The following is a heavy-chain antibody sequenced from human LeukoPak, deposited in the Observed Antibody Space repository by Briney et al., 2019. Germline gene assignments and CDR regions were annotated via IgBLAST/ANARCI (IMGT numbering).Heavy chain of an antibody. CDR2: ISSSSSYI. V-gene: IGHV3-21*01. Sequence: PGGSLRLSCAASGFTFSTYIMNRVRQTPGKGLEWVSSISSSSSYIYYADSVKGRFTISRDNAKKSLYLQMNSLRAEDTAVYYCARSRGSGYYLIDAFDIWGQGTMVTVSS. CDR1: GFTFSTYI. J-gene: IGHJ3*02. D-gene: IGHD3-22*01. CDR3: ARSRGSGYYLIDAFDI.